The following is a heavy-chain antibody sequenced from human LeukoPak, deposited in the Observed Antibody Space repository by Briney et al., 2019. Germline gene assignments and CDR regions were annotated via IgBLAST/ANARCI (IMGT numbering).Heavy chain of an antibody. Sequence: SETLSLTCTVSGGSISSSSYYWGWIRQPPGKGLEWIGSIYYSGSTYYNPSLKSGVTISVDTSKNQFSLKLSSVTAADTAGYYXXXLIXRSGXGSGSYPDYWGQGTLVTVSS. CDR2: IYYSGST. CDR1: GGSISSSSYY. D-gene: IGHD3-10*01. V-gene: IGHV4-39*01. CDR3: XXLIXRSGXGSGSYPDY. J-gene: IGHJ4*02.